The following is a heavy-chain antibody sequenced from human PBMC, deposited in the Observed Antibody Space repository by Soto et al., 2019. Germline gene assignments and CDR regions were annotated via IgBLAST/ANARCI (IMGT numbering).Heavy chain of an antibody. CDR2: INPNSGGT. CDR1: GYTFTGYC. V-gene: IGHV1-2*04. CDR3: ARGGLRRAYYYYGMDV. D-gene: IGHD3-16*01. Sequence: GASVKVSCKASGYTFTGYCMHWVRQAPGQGLEWMGWINPNSGGTNYAQKFQGWVTMTRDTSISTAYMELSRLRSDDTAVYYCARGGLRRAYYYYGMDVWGQGTTVTVSS. J-gene: IGHJ6*02.